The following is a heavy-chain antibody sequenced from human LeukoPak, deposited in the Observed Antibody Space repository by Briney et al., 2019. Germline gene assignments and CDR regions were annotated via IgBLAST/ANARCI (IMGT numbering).Heavy chain of an antibody. CDR2: ISSSGSTI. Sequence: PGGSLRLSCAASGFTFSDYYMSWIRQAPGKGLEWVSYISSSGSTIYYADSVKGRFTISRDNSKNTLYLQMNSLRAEDTAVYYCAKEIAVAGTPHFHYWGQGTLVTVSS. CDR3: AKEIAVAGTPHFHY. J-gene: IGHJ4*02. D-gene: IGHD6-19*01. V-gene: IGHV3-11*04. CDR1: GFTFSDYY.